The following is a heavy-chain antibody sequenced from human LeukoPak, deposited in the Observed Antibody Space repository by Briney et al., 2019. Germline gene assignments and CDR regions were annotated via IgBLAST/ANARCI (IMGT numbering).Heavy chain of an antibody. CDR1: GGSFSGYY. CDR2: INHSGST. J-gene: IGHJ4*02. CDR3: TRGAGWLIDY. D-gene: IGHD3-16*01. Sequence: SETLSLTCAVYGGSFSGYYWSWIRQPPGKGLEWIGEINHSGSTNFNPSLKSRVTISVDTSKNQFSLKLSSVTAADTAVYYCTRGAGWLIDYWGQGILVTVSS. V-gene: IGHV4-34*01.